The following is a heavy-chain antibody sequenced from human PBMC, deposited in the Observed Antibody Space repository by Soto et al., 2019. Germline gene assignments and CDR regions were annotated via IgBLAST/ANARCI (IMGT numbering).Heavy chain of an antibody. CDR3: AHRHEEVAYFDY. D-gene: IGHD2-15*01. V-gene: IGHV2-5*02. CDR1: GFSLSTSGVG. Sequence: QITLKESGPTLVKPTQTLTLTCTFSGFSLSTSGVGVGWIRQPPGKALEWLALIYWDDDKRYSPSLKSRLTITKDTSKNQVVLTMTNMDPVDTVTYYCAHRHEEVAYFDYWGQGTLVTVSS. J-gene: IGHJ4*02. CDR2: IYWDDDK.